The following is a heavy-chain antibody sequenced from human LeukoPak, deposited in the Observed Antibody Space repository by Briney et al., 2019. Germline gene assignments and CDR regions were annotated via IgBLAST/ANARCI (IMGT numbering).Heavy chain of an antibody. J-gene: IGHJ4*02. CDR3: TRTPGGVAAFDY. CDR2: IRSKAYGGTT. V-gene: IGHV3-49*04. D-gene: IGHD2-15*01. Sequence: GGSLRLSCTASGFTFGDYAMSWVRQAPGKGLEWVGFIRSKAYGGTTEYAASVKGRFTISRDDSKSIAYLQMNSLRTEDTAVYYCTRTPGGVAAFDYWGQGTLVTVSS. CDR1: GFTFGDYA.